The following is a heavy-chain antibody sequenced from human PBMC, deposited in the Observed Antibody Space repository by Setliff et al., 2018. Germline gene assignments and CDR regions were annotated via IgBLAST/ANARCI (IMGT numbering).Heavy chain of an antibody. CDR1: SFNRANYA. CDR3: TITHYYGSGNPYYLDY. D-gene: IGHD3-10*01. Sequence: GGSLRLSCVASSFNRANYALTWVRQAPGKGLEWIGFIRNVTYRGTTEFAASVRGRFAISRNDSKDAAYLQMNNLKTEDTGVYYCTITHYYGSGNPYYLDYWGQGTPVTVSS. J-gene: IGHJ4*02. CDR2: IRNVTYRGTT. V-gene: IGHV3-49*04.